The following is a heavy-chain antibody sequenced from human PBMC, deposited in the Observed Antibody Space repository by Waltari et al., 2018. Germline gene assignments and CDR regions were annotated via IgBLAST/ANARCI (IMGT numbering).Heavy chain of an antibody. CDR2: IYYSGST. Sequence: QVQLQESGPGLVKPSENLSLTCTVSGGSISSYYWSWIRQPPGKGLEWIGYIYYSGSTNYNPSLKSRVTISVDTSKNQFSLKLSSVTAADTAVYYCARARQQLVPDAFDIWGQGTMVTVSS. CDR1: GGSISSYY. V-gene: IGHV4-59*01. D-gene: IGHD6-13*01. CDR3: ARARQQLVPDAFDI. J-gene: IGHJ3*02.